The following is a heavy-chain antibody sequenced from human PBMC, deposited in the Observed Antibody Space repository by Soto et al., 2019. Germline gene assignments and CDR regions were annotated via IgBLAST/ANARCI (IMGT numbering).Heavy chain of an antibody. Sequence: PGGSLRLSCAASGFSLSDFAMSWVRQAPEKGLEWVSTIRSSATSTSYADSVRGRFSISRDTSENTLILHMNSLRAEDTAIYYCAKVRYCAGGVCSGDFDHWGQGTLVTVSS. D-gene: IGHD2-8*02. J-gene: IGHJ4*02. V-gene: IGHV3-23*01. CDR1: GFSLSDFA. CDR2: IRSSATST. CDR3: AKVRYCAGGVCSGDFDH.